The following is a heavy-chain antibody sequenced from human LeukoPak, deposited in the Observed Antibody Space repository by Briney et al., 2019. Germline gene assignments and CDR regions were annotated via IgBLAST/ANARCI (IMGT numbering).Heavy chain of an antibody. V-gene: IGHV3-30*16. CDR3: ATDLPYGNNFFFHR. D-gene: IGHD3-10*01. J-gene: IGHJ4*02. Sequence: SVKGRFTISRDNSKNTLYLQMNSLQTDDTAVYYCATDLPYGNNFFFHRWGQGILVTVSS.